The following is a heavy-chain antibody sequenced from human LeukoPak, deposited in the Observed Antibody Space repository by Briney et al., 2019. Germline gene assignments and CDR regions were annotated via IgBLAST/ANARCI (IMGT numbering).Heavy chain of an antibody. CDR3: AKSLFTSATGTGRAFHI. CDR1: GFTFRNYA. CDR2: ISASGDVT. V-gene: IGHV3-23*01. J-gene: IGHJ3*02. Sequence: GGSLRLSCAGTGFTFRNYAINWVRRAPGRGLEWVSAISASGDVTFYADSLRGRFTISRDNSKSTLYLQMNGLRAEDTAIFYCAKSLFTSATGTGRAFHIWGQGTRVTVSS. D-gene: IGHD1-1*01.